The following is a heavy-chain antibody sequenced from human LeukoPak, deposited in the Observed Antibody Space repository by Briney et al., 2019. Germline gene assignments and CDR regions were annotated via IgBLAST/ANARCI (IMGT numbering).Heavy chain of an antibody. CDR2: INHSGST. Sequence: SETLSLTCAVYGGSFSGYYWSWIRQPPGKGLEWIGEINHSGSTNYNPSLKSRVTISVDTSKNQFSLKLSSVTAADTAVYYCARGPMTRDRFDPWGQGTLVTVSS. CDR1: GGSFSGYY. J-gene: IGHJ5*02. D-gene: IGHD2-21*01. CDR3: ARGPMTRDRFDP. V-gene: IGHV4-34*01.